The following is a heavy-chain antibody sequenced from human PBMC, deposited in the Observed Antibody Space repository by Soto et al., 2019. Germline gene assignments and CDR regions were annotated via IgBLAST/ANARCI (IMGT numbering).Heavy chain of an antibody. D-gene: IGHD3-10*01. CDR2: IIPIFGTA. J-gene: IGHJ6*02. CDR1: GGTFSSYA. CDR3: ARPDLTMVRGVIGYYYYGMDV. Sequence: SVKVSCKASGGTFSSYAISWVRQAPGQGLEWMGGIIPIFGTANYAQKFQGRVTITADESTSTAYMELSSLRSEDTAVYYCARPDLTMVRGVIGYYYYGMDVWGQGTTVTVSS. V-gene: IGHV1-69*13.